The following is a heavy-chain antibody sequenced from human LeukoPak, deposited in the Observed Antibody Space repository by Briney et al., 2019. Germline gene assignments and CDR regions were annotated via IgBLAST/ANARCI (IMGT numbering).Heavy chain of an antibody. CDR2: INHSGST. J-gene: IGHJ4*02. D-gene: IGHD5-18*01. Sequence: SETLSLTCAVYGGSFSGYYWSWLRQPPGKGLEWIGEINHSGSTNYNPSLKSRVTISVDTSKNQFSLKLSSVTAADTAVYYCARTTNGYSYGSFFDYWGQGTLVTVSS. CDR1: GGSFSGYY. V-gene: IGHV4-34*01. CDR3: ARTTNGYSYGSFFDY.